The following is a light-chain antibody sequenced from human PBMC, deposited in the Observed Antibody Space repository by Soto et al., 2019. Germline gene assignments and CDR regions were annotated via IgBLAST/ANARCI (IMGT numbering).Light chain of an antibody. J-gene: IGLJ2*01. CDR3: SSYTGSTPLVR. CDR2: DVS. Sequence: QSALTQPASVSGSPGQSITISCTGTSSDVGGYNYVSWYQQHPGKAPKLMIYDVSNRPSGVSNRFSGSRSGNTASLTISGLQAEDESHYYCSSYTGSTPLVRFGGGTKLTVL. CDR1: SSDVGGYNY. V-gene: IGLV2-14*03.